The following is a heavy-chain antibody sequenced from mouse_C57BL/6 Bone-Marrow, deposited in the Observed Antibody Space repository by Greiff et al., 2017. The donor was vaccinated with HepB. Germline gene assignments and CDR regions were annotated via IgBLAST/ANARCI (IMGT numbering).Heavy chain of an antibody. Sequence: EVHLVESGGGLVQPGGSLKLSCAASGFTFSDYYMYWVRQTPEKRLEWVAYISNGGGSTYYPDTVKGRFTISRDNAKNTLYLQMSRLKSEDTAMYYCARQGIYYYGSSYVDYWGQGTTLTVSS. CDR3: ARQGIYYYGSSYVDY. D-gene: IGHD1-1*01. CDR1: GFTFSDYY. J-gene: IGHJ2*01. V-gene: IGHV5-12*01. CDR2: ISNGGGST.